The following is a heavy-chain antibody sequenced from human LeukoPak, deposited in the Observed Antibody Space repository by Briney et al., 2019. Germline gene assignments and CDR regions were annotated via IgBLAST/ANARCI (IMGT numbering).Heavy chain of an antibody. Sequence: PGGSLRLSCAASGFTFDDYGLSWVRQAPGKGLEWVSGINWNGGSTGYADSVKGRFTISRDNSKNTLYLQMNSLRAEDTAVYYCAKDLYDYVWGSYRQPSPFDYWGQGTLVTVSS. V-gene: IGHV3-20*04. CDR2: INWNGGST. CDR3: AKDLYDYVWGSYRQPSPFDY. D-gene: IGHD3-16*02. CDR1: GFTFDDYG. J-gene: IGHJ4*02.